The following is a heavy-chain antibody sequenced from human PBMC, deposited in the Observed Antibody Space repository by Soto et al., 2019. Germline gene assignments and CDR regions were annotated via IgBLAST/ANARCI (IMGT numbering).Heavy chain of an antibody. J-gene: IGHJ5*02. CDR3: ARRHLAVAVSPWFDP. CDR2: IDSSGEK. CDR1: GLSITDSEMG. V-gene: IGHV2-26*01. Sequence: QVTLKESGPVLVKPTETLTLRCTVSGLSITDSEMGVSWIRQPPGQPLEWLAPIDSSGEKSYRTFLKSRLAISKDTSNRQIVLTMTNMDPADTATYACARRHLAVAVSPWFDPWGQGIPVTVSS. D-gene: IGHD6-19*01.